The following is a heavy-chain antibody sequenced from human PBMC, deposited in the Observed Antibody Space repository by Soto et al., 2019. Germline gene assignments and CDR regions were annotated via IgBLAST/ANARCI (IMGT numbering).Heavy chain of an antibody. CDR2: IYWDEDK. J-gene: IGHJ4*02. V-gene: IGHV2-5*02. CDR3: AHRPRGYAYYFNY. CDR1: GFSLSTRGVA. D-gene: IGHD5-12*01. Sequence: QITLKESGPTLVKPTQTLTLTCNFSGFSLSTRGVAVGWFRKPPGKALEWLALIYWDEDKWYSPSLKSRLTITDDASKNQVVFTMTNMDHVDTAPYYCAHRPRGYAYYFNYCGQGTLVTVSS.